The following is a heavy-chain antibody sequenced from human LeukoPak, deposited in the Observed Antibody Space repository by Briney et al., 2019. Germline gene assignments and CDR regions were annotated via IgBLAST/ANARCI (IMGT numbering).Heavy chain of an antibody. Sequence: GGSLRLSCAASGFTFSSCAMSWVRQAPGKGLEWVSAITSGGGTYYADSVKGRFTISRDNSKNTLSLQMNSLRAEDTAVYYCAKETASGYGAFDVWGQGTMVTVSS. D-gene: IGHD5-12*01. CDR1: GFTFSSCA. J-gene: IGHJ3*01. CDR2: ITSGGGT. CDR3: AKETASGYGAFDV. V-gene: IGHV3-23*01.